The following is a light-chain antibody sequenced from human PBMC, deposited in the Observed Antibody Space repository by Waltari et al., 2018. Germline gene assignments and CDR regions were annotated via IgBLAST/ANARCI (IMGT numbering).Light chain of an antibody. CDR2: DAS. CDR1: QSVSSY. V-gene: IGKV3-11*01. Sequence: ELVLTQSPATLSLSPVERATLSCRASQSVSSYLAWYQQKPGQAPRLLIYDASNRATGIPARFSGSGSGTDFTLTISSLEPEDFAVYYCQQRSNWPTFGGGTKVEIK. CDR3: QQRSNWPT. J-gene: IGKJ4*01.